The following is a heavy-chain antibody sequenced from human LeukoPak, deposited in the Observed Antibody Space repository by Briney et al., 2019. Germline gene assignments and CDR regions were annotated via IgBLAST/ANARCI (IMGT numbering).Heavy chain of an antibody. CDR1: GYSFTSYW. CDR3: ARLGRITMIVDYY. CDR2: IYPGDSDT. J-gene: IGHJ4*02. Sequence: GESLKISCKGSGYSFTSYWSGWVRQMPGKGLEWMGIIYPGDSDTRYSPSFQGQVTISADKPISTAYLQWSSLKASDTAMYYCARLGRITMIVDYYWGQGTLVTVSS. D-gene: IGHD3-22*01. V-gene: IGHV5-51*01.